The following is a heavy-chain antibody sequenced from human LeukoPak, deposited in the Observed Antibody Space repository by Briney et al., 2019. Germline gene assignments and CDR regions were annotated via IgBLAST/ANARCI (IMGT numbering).Heavy chain of an antibody. CDR2: IIPIFGTA. J-gene: IGHJ5*02. V-gene: IGHV1-69*01. CDR1: GGTFSSYA. D-gene: IGHD3-3*02. Sequence: GSSVKVSCKASGGTFSSYAISWVRQAPGQGLEWMGGIIPIFGTANYAQKFQGRVTITADESTSTAYMELSSLRSEDTAVYYCARGRAILEWGWFDPWGQGTLVTVSS. CDR3: ARGRAILEWGWFDP.